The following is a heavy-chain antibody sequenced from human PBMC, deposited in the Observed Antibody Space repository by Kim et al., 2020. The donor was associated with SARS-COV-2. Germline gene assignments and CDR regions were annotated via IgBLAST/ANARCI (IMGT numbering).Heavy chain of an antibody. CDR3: ARSTQQPVSWFDP. Sequence: GGSLRLSCAASGFTFSSYSMIWVRQAPGKGLEWVSSISSSSSYIYYADSLKGRSTIPRDNAKNSLYLQMNSLRAEDTAVFYCARSTQQPVSWFDPWGQGT. CDR1: GFTFSSYS. D-gene: IGHD6-6*01. V-gene: IGHV3-21*01. CDR2: ISSSSSYI. J-gene: IGHJ5*02.